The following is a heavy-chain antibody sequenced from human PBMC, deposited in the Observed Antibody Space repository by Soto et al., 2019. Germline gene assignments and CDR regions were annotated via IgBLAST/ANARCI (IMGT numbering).Heavy chain of an antibody. D-gene: IGHD3-10*01. CDR3: ARPSTVLGLDKYWYFDL. V-gene: IGHV4-34*01. CDR2: INHSGST. Sequence: SSETLSLTCAVYGGSFSGYYWTWIRQPPGTGLEWIGEINHSGSTNYNPSLKSRVTISVDTSKNQFSLKLTSVTAADTAVYYCARPSTVLGLDKYWYFDLWGRGTLVTVSS. CDR1: GGSFSGYY. J-gene: IGHJ2*01.